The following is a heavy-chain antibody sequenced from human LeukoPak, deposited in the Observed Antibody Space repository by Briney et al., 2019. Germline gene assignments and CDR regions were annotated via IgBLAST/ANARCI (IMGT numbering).Heavy chain of an antibody. J-gene: IGHJ4*02. CDR2: ISAYNGNT. D-gene: IGHD2-2*01. CDR1: GYTFTSYG. CDR3: ARFTPPAGHCDY. Sequence: ASVKVSCRASGYTFTSYGISWVRQAPGQGLEWMGWISAYNGNTNYAQKLQGRVTMTTDTSTSTAYMELRSLRSDDTAVYYCARFTPPAGHCDYWGQGTLVTVSS. V-gene: IGHV1-18*01.